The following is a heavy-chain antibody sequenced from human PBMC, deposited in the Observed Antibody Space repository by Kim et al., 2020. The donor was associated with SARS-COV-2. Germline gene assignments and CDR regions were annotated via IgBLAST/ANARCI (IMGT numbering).Heavy chain of an antibody. V-gene: IGHV4-59*13. J-gene: IGHJ5*02. Sequence: SETLSLTCTVSGGSISSYYWSWIRQPPGKGLEWIGYIYYSGSTNYNPSLKSRVTISVDTSKNQFSLKLSSVTAADTAVYYCARVNPLHDYWWWGGWFDPWGQGTLVTVSS. CDR2: IYYSGST. CDR1: GGSISSYY. CDR3: ARVNPLHDYWWWGGWFDP. D-gene: IGHD2-8*02.